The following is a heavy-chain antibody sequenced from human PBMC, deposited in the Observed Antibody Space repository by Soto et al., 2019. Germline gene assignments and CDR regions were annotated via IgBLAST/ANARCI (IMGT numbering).Heavy chain of an antibody. CDR3: VRATLRGVTPPYCDF. J-gene: IGHJ2*01. D-gene: IGHD3-10*01. CDR1: GGSISSGGYS. Sequence: QLQLQESGSGLVKPSQTLSLTCAVSGGSISSGGYSWNWIRQPPGKGLEWIGYIYHSGISYYSPSLNTRGPMSVDPSHNQFPLELSSVTAAAPALYYCVRATLRGVTPPYCDFWGRGPLGTV. CDR2: IYHSGIS. V-gene: IGHV4-30-2*01.